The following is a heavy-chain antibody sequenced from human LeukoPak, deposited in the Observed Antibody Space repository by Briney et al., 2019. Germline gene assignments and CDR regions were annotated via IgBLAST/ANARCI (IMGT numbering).Heavy chain of an antibody. J-gene: IGHJ4*02. CDR3: TSRVNDYGDYTIDY. Sequence: GGSLRLSCAASGFTFSSYEMNWVRQASGKGLEWVGRIRSNANNYATEYTASVKGRFTMSRDDSKNMAYLQMNSLKTEDTAVYYCTSRVNDYGDYTIDYWGQGTLVTVSS. V-gene: IGHV3-73*01. CDR1: GFTFSSYE. D-gene: IGHD4-17*01. CDR2: IRSNANNYAT.